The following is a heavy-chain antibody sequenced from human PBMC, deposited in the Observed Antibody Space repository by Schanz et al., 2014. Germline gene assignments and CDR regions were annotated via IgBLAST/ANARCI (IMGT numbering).Heavy chain of an antibody. V-gene: IGHV1-69*04. D-gene: IGHD6-19*01. Sequence: QVQLVQSGAEVKKPGASVKVSCKASGYTFTSYGISWVRQAPGQGLEWMGRIIPILGIANYAQKFQGRVTMTRNTSISTAYMELSSLRSEDTAVYYCARLGTGMAVAGSVIDSYYYYMDVWGEGTTVTVSS. CDR1: GYTFTSYG. CDR3: ARLGTGMAVAGSVIDSYYYYMDV. J-gene: IGHJ6*03. CDR2: IIPILGIA.